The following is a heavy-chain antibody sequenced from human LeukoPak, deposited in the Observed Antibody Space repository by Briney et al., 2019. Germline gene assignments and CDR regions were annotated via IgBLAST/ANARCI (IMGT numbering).Heavy chain of an antibody. CDR3: AREPLQRIVVVPAAMIDP. V-gene: IGHV1-46*01. CDR1: GYTFTSYY. J-gene: IGHJ5*02. Sequence: ASVKVSCKASGYTFTSYYMHWVRQAPGQGLEWMGIINPSGGSTSYAQKFQGRVTMTRDTSTSTVYMELSSLRSEDTAVYYCAREPLQRIVVVPAAMIDPWGQGTLVTVSS. D-gene: IGHD2-2*01. CDR2: INPSGGST.